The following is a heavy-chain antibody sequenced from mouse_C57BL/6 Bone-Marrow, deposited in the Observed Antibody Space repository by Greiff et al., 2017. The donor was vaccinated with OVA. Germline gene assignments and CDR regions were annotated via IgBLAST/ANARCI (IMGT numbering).Heavy chain of an antibody. Sequence: QVQLQQSGPELVKPGASVKISCKASGYAFSSSWMNWVKQRPGKGLEWIGRIYPGDGDTNYNGKFKGKATLTADKSSSTAYMQLSSLTSEDSAVYFCARRLGREGDYWGQGTSVTVSS. CDR1: GYAFSSSW. D-gene: IGHD4-1*01. V-gene: IGHV1-82*01. J-gene: IGHJ4*01. CDR3: ARRLGREGDY. CDR2: IYPGDGDT.